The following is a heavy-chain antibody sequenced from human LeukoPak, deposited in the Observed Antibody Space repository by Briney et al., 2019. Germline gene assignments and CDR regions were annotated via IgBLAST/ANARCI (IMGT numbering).Heavy chain of an antibody. CDR1: GFTFDDYG. D-gene: IGHD3-10*01. Sequence: GGSLRLSCAASGFTFDDYGMSWVRQAPGKGLEWVSGINWNGGSTGYADSAKGRFTISRDNAKNSLYMQMNSLRAEDTALYYCARDYYGSGSLNWGQGTLVTVSS. CDR3: ARDYYGSGSLN. J-gene: IGHJ4*02. CDR2: INWNGGST. V-gene: IGHV3-20*04.